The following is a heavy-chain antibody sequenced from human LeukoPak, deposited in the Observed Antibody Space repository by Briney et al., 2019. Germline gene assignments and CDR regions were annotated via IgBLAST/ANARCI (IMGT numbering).Heavy chain of an antibody. CDR1: GFTFSTYS. V-gene: IGHV3-21*01. Sequence: GGSPRLSCAASGFTFSTYSMNWVRQAPGKGLEWVSSISSSSSYIYYADSVKGQFTISRDNAKNSLYLQMSSLRAEDTAAYYCARAVTTGTTRWFDPWGQGTLVTVSS. CDR2: ISSSSSYI. J-gene: IGHJ5*02. D-gene: IGHD1-1*01. CDR3: ARAVTTGTTRWFDP.